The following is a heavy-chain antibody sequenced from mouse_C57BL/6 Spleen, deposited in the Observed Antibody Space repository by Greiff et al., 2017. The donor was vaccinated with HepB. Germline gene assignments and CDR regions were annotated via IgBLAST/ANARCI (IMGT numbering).Heavy chain of an antibody. CDR1: GFNIKDYY. CDR3: TTNSCGSSHWYFDV. Sequence: EVQLQQSGAELVRPGASVKLSCTASGFNIKDYYMHWVKQRPEQGLEWIGRIDPEDGDTEYAPKFQGKATMTADTSSNTAYLQLSSLTSEDTAVYYCTTNSCGSSHWYFDVWGTGTTVTVSS. CDR2: IDPEDGDT. J-gene: IGHJ1*03. V-gene: IGHV14-1*01. D-gene: IGHD1-1*01.